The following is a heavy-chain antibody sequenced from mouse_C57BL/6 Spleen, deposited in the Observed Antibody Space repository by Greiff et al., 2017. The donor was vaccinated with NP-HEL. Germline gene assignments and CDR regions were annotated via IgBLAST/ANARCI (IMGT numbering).Heavy chain of an antibody. CDR3: AKSRSTMITHWYFDV. V-gene: IGHV2-5*01. CDR2: IWRGGST. J-gene: IGHJ1*03. CDR1: GFSLTSYG. Sequence: VKLQESGPGLVQPSQSLSITCTVSGFSLTSYGVHWVRQSPGKGLEWLGVIWRGGSTDYNAAFMSRLSITKDNSKSQVFFKMNSLQADDTAIYYCAKSRSTMITHWYFDVWGTGTTVTVSS. D-gene: IGHD2-4*01.